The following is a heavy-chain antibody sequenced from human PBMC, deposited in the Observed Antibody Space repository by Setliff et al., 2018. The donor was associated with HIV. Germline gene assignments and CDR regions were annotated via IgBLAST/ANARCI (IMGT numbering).Heavy chain of an antibody. Sequence: GGSLRLSCAASGFTFSSYWMSWVRQTPGKGLEWVANLRPDGSEKYYVDSVKGRFTISRDNTKNSLYLQMNSLRAEDTAVYFCARGDYYDSSDHYTDAFDIWGQGTMVTVSS. D-gene: IGHD3-22*01. J-gene: IGHJ3*02. CDR1: GFTFSSYW. CDR2: LRPDGSEK. V-gene: IGHV3-7*04. CDR3: ARGDYYDSSDHYTDAFDI.